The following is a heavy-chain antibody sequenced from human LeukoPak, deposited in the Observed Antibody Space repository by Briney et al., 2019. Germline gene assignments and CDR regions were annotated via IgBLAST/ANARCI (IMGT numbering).Heavy chain of an antibody. J-gene: IGHJ4*02. V-gene: IGHV1-2*06. CDR2: INPNSGGT. CDR3: ARARMSRDGYNWDY. CDR1: GYTFTGYY. D-gene: IGHD5-24*01. Sequence: GSSVKVSCKASGYTFTGYYMHWVRQAPGQGLEWMGRINPNSGGTNYAQKVQGRVTMTRDTSISTAYMELSRLRSDDTAVYYCARARMSRDGYNWDYWGQGTLVTVSS.